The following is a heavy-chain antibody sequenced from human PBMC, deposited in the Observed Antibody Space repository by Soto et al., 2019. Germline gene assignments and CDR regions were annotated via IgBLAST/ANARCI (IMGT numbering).Heavy chain of an antibody. J-gene: IGHJ5*02. CDR3: ARVRTAAAGWFDP. CDR2: IYYSGST. V-gene: IGHV4-59*01. D-gene: IGHD6-13*01. CDR1: GGSISSYY. Sequence: QVQLQESGPGLVKPSETLSLTCTVSGGSISSYYWSWIRQPPGKGLEWIEYIYYSGSTNYNPSLKSRVTISVDTSKNQFSLKLSSVTAADTAVYYCARVRTAAAGWFDPWGQGTLVTVSS.